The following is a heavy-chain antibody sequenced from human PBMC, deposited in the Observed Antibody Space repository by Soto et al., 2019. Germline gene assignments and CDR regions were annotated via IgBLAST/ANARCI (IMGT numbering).Heavy chain of an antibody. D-gene: IGHD6-13*01. CDR2: IYYSGST. Sequence: LSLTCTVSGDSFSSGDYYWNWIRQPPGKGLEWIGYIYYSGSTYYNPSLKSRVTISVDTSKNQFSLKLSSVTAADTAVYYCARTTIAAAGTLHYFDYWGQGTLVTVSS. V-gene: IGHV4-30-4*01. CDR3: ARTTIAAAGTLHYFDY. CDR1: GDSFSSGDYY. J-gene: IGHJ4*02.